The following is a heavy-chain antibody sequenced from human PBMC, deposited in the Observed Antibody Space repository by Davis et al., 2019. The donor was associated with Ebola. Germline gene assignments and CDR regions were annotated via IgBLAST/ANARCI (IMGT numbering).Heavy chain of an antibody. V-gene: IGHV4-59*01. CDR1: GGSISSYY. Sequence: PSETLSLTCTVSGGSISSYYWSWIRQPPGKGLEWIGYIYYSGSTNYNPSLKSRVTISVDTSKNQFSLKLSSVTAADTAVYYCARGWGYCSSTSCSHYYYYGMDVWGQGTTVTVSS. J-gene: IGHJ6*02. CDR3: ARGWGYCSSTSCSHYYYYGMDV. D-gene: IGHD2-2*01. CDR2: IYYSGST.